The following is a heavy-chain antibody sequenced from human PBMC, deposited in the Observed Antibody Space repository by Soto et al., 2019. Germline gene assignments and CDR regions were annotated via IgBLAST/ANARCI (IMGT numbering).Heavy chain of an antibody. CDR3: ARDGITATGAEYFQH. V-gene: IGHV3-66*01. J-gene: IGHJ1*01. D-gene: IGHD1-7*01. CDR1: GFTVSSNY. Sequence: GGSLRLSCAASGFTVSSNYMSWVRQAPGKGLEWVSVIYSGGSTYYADSVKGRFTISRDNSKNTLYLQMNSLRAEDTALYYCARDGITATGAEYFQHWGQGTLVTVSS. CDR2: IYSGGST.